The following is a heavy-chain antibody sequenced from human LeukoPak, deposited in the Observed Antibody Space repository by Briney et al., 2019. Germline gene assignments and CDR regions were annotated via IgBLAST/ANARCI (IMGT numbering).Heavy chain of an antibody. CDR3: ARVGYGDPSYMDG. J-gene: IGHJ6*03. CDR2: IYYSGST. CDR1: GGSFSGYY. V-gene: IGHV4-34*11. Sequence: SETLSLTCAVYGGSFSGYYWNWLRQPPGKGLEWIGNIYYSGSTKYSPSLKSRVSISVDTSKNQLSLRLTSVTAADTAVYYCARVGYGDPSYMDGWGKGTTVTVSS. D-gene: IGHD4-17*01.